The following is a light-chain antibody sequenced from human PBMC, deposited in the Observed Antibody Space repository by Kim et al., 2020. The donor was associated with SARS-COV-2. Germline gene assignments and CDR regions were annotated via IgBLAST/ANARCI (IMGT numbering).Light chain of an antibody. V-gene: IGKV1-33*01. CDR3: QQFGDLPVT. J-gene: IGKJ4*01. Sequence: DIQMTQSPASLSASVGDRVTITCQASQDFGKYLNWYQQKPGKAPRLLIHDTSKLQTGVPPRFSGSGSGTDFTLTINTLQPEDIATYYCQQFGDLPVTFGGGTKLEIK. CDR2: DTS. CDR1: QDFGKY.